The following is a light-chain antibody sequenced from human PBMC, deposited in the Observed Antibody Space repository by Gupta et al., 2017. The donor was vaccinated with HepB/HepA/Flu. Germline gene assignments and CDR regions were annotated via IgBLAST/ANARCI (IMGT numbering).Light chain of an antibody. V-gene: IGLV1-51*01. CDR2: DNN. CDR3: GTWDSSLSAGV. CDR1: SSNIGKDY. J-gene: IGLJ2*01. Sequence: SVLTQPPSVSAAPGQTVTISCSGSSSNIGKDYVSWYQQLPGTAPTLLIYDNNKRPSGIPDRFSGSKSGTSATLGITGLQTGDEADYYCGTWDSSLSAGVFGGGTKQTVL.